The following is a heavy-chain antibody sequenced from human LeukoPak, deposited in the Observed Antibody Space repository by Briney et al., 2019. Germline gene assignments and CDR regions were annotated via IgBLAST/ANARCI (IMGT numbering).Heavy chain of an antibody. D-gene: IGHD6-13*01. J-gene: IGHJ5*02. Sequence: PGGSLRLSCVASGFTLSSYGMSWVRQAPGMGLEWVSSISHSGGNIYYADSVKGRFTISRDNSKNTLYLQMNSLRAADTAVYYCARDSSSWSLNWFDPWGQGTLVTVSS. V-gene: IGHV3-23*01. CDR3: ARDSSSWSLNWFDP. CDR1: GFTLSSYG. CDR2: ISHSGGNI.